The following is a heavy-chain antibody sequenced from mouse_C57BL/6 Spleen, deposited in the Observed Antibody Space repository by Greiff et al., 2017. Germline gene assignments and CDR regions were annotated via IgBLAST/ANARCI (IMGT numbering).Heavy chain of an antibody. CDR1: GYAFSSSW. V-gene: IGHV1-82*01. CDR3: ARYPHYDYDEGYAMDY. D-gene: IGHD2-4*01. J-gene: IGHJ4*01. CDR2: IYPGDGDT. Sequence: VQRVESGPELVKPGASVKISCKASGYAFSSSWMNWVKQRPGKGLEWIGRIYPGDGDTNYNGKFKGKATLTADKSSSTAYMQLSSLTSEDSAVYFCARYPHYDYDEGYAMDYWGQGTSVTVSS.